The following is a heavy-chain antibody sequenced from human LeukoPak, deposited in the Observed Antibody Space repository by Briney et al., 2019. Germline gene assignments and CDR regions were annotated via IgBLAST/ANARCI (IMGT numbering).Heavy chain of an antibody. D-gene: IGHD1-7*01. CDR1: GFTFSSYA. Sequence: GGSLRLSCAASGFTFSSYAMSWVRQAPGKGLEWVSAISGSGDSTYYGDSVKGRFTISRDNSKNTLYLRMNSLRAEDTAVYYCARSGTKLNWFDPWGQGTLVTVSS. CDR3: ARSGTKLNWFDP. V-gene: IGHV3-23*01. J-gene: IGHJ5*02. CDR2: ISGSGDST.